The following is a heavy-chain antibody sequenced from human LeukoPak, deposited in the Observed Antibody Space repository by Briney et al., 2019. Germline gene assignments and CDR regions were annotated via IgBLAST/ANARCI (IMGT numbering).Heavy chain of an antibody. CDR1: GFTFSSYA. J-gene: IGHJ6*04. D-gene: IGHD3-10*01. CDR2: ISASGGST. CDR3: AKASAGSGRALYYYGMDV. Sequence: GGSLRLSCAASGFTFSSYAMNWVRQAPGKGLEWVSAISASGGSTYYADSVRGRFTISRDNSRNTLYLQMNSLRAEDTAVYYCAKASAGSGRALYYYGMDVWGKGTTVTVSS. V-gene: IGHV3-23*01.